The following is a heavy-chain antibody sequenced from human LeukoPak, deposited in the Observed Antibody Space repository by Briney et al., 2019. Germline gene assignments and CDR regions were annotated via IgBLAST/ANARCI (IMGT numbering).Heavy chain of an antibody. CDR1: GFTISTYW. J-gene: IGHJ5*02. D-gene: IGHD3-10*01. Sequence: GGSLRLSCAASGFTISTYWMSWVRQAPGKGLEWVANTNQEGSEKYYVDSVKGRFTISKDNAKNSLYLQMNSLRAEDTAVYYCARDALLWFNNWFDPWGQGTLVTVSS. CDR3: ARDALLWFNNWFDP. V-gene: IGHV3-7*01. CDR2: TNQEGSEK.